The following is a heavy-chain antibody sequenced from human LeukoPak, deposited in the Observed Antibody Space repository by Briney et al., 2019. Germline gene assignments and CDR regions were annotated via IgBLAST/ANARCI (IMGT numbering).Heavy chain of an antibody. CDR1: GFTFSSYE. J-gene: IGHJ4*02. D-gene: IGHD2-2*01. CDR2: ISSSGSTI. V-gene: IGHV3-48*03. CDR3: ARDLGPVVPAAMGGFDY. Sequence: PGGSLRLSCAASGFTFSSYEMNWVRQAPGKGLEWVSYISSSGSTIYYADSVKGRFTISRDNAKNSLYLQMNTLRAEDTAVYYCARDLGPVVPAAMGGFDYWGQGTLVTVSS.